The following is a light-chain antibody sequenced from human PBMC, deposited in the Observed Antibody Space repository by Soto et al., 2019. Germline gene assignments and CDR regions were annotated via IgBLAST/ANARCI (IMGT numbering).Light chain of an antibody. V-gene: IGKV3-20*01. CDR3: RQDVSSPCT. J-gene: IGKJ2*02. CDR2: HAG. CDR1: QSVSDNF. Sequence: EIVLTQSPDTLSLSPGDRVTISCRASQSVSDNFLAWYQQRPGEPPRLLIYHAGSRATGLPERISGSGSGTDFTLTICRLEPEDFAVYYCRQDVSSPCTFGQGTKLEIK.